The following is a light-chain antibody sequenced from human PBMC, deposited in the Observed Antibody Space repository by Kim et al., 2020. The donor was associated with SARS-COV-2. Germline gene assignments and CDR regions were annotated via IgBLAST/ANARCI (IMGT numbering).Light chain of an antibody. V-gene: IGLV3-19*01. CDR2: GKN. CDR1: SLRSYY. CDR3: NSRDSSGNPVV. J-gene: IGLJ2*01. Sequence: SSELTQDPAVSVALGQTVRITCQGDSLRSYYASWYQQKPGQAPVLVIYGKNNRPSGIPDRFSGSSSGNTAPLTITGAQAEDEADYYCNSRDSSGNPVVFG.